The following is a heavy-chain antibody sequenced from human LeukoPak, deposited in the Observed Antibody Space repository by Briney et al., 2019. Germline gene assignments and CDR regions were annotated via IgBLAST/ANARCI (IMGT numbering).Heavy chain of an antibody. CDR1: GGSFSGYY. Sequence: PSETLSLTCAVYGGSFSGYYWSWIRQPPGKGLEWIGEINHSGSTNYNPSLKSRVTISVDTSKNQFSLKLSSVTAADTAVYYCARSPNLLFDYWRQGTLVTVSS. CDR2: INHSGST. V-gene: IGHV4-34*01. J-gene: IGHJ4*02. CDR3: ARSPNLLFDY.